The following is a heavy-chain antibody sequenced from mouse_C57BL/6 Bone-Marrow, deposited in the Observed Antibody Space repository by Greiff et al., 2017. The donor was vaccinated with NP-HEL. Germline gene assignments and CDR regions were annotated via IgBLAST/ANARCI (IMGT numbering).Heavy chain of an antibody. J-gene: IGHJ3*01. CDR2: IHPSDSDT. Sequence: VQLQQPGAELVKPGASVKVSCKASGYTFTSYWMHWVKQRPGQGLEWIGRIHPSDSDTNYNQQFKGKATLTVDKSSSTAYMQLSSLTSEDSAVYYCATGGVGRQLRLPFADWGQGTLVTVSA. CDR3: ATGGVGRQLRLPFAD. V-gene: IGHV1-74*01. CDR1: GYTFTSYW. D-gene: IGHD3-2*02.